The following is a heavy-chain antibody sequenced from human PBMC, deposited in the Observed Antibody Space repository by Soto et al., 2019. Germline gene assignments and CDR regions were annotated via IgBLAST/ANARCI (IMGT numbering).Heavy chain of an antibody. J-gene: IGHJ6*02. V-gene: IGHV1-69*01. Sequence: QVQLVQSGAEVKKPGSSVKVSCKTSGVSFNNNGIGWVRQAPGHGGEWMGGVSPPSRTSNYARKFQGRISITAHGSTGTVNIVLSSLPSEDTAQYYCARVLYYGSGSYSPYGMDVWGPGPTVTVSS. CDR2: VSPPSRTS. CDR1: GVSFNNNG. CDR3: ARVLYYGSGSYSPYGMDV. D-gene: IGHD3-10*01.